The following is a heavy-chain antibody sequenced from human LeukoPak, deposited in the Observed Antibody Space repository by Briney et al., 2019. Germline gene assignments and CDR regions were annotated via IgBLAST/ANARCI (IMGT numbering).Heavy chain of an antibody. J-gene: IGHJ6*02. V-gene: IGHV3-30*14. D-gene: IGHD4-17*01. CDR1: GFTFSSYA. Sequence: GGSLRLSCAASGFTFSSYAMHWARQAPGKGLEWVAVISYDGSNKYYADSVKGRFTISRDNSKNTLYLQMNSLRAEDTAVYYCARELRDHYYYYYGMDVWGQGTTVTVSS. CDR2: ISYDGSNK. CDR3: ARELRDHYYYYYGMDV.